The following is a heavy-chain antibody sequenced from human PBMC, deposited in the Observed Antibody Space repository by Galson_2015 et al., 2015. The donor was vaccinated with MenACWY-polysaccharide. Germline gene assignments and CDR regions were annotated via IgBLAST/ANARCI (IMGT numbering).Heavy chain of an antibody. Sequence: PALVKPTQTLTLTCTFSGFSLSTTGMRVSWIRQPPGEALEWLARIDWNDGKFYSTSLKTRLTISKDTSKNQVVLTMSNMDPVDTATYYCTRTAAAGQGYFDYWGQGTQVTVSS. CDR2: IDWNDGK. CDR1: GFSLSTTGMR. D-gene: IGHD6-13*01. J-gene: IGHJ4*03. CDR3: TRTAAAGQGYFDY. V-gene: IGHV2-70*04.